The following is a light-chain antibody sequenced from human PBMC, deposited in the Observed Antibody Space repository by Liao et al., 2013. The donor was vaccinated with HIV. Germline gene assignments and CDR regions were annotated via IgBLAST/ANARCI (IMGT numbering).Light chain of an antibody. CDR2: QDN. CDR3: QAWDSSTSYV. Sequence: SYELTQPPSLSVAPGETARVTCGGNNIGGKSVHWYQQQPGQAPVLVIYQDNKRPSGIPERFSGSNSGNTATLTISGTQAMDEADYYCQAWDSSTSYVFGTGTKFTVL. V-gene: IGLV3-1*01. J-gene: IGLJ1*01. CDR1: NIGGKS.